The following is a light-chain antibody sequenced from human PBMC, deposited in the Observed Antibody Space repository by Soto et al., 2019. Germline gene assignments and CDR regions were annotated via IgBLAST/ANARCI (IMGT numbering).Light chain of an antibody. CDR2: EVS. CDR3: SSYAGSNTWA. CDR1: SSDVGGYNY. J-gene: IGLJ1*01. V-gene: IGLV2-8*01. Sequence: QSVLAQPPSASGAPGQSVTISCTGTSSDVGGYNYVSWYQQHPGKAPKLMIYEVSKRPSGVPDRFSGSKSGNTPSLTVSGLQAEDEADYYCSSYAGSNTWAFGTGTKVTVL.